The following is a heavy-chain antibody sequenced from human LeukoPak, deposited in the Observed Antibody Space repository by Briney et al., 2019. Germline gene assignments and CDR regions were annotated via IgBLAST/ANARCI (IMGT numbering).Heavy chain of an antibody. CDR2: INPNSGGT. Sequence: GASVKVSCKASGYTFTGFYVYWVRQVPGQGLEWMAWINPNSGGTDYAQRFQGRVTVTRDTSVRTTYMELSSLTAEDTAVYYCARARGWFGEPGYWGQGTLVTVSS. J-gene: IGHJ4*02. V-gene: IGHV1-2*02. CDR1: GYTFTGFY. D-gene: IGHD3-10*01. CDR3: ARARGWFGEPGY.